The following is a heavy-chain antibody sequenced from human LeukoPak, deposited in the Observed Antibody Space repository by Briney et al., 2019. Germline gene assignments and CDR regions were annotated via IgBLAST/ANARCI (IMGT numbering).Heavy chain of an antibody. CDR2: IYHSGST. CDR3: ASHPPDYYYYYYMDV. CDR1: GYSISSGYY. Sequence: SETLSLTCAVSGYSISSGYYWGWIRQPPGKGLEWIGRIYHSGSTYYNPSLKSRVTISVDTSKNQFSLKLSSVTAADPAVYYCASHPPDYYYYYYMDVWGKGTTVTV. J-gene: IGHJ6*03. V-gene: IGHV4-38-2*01.